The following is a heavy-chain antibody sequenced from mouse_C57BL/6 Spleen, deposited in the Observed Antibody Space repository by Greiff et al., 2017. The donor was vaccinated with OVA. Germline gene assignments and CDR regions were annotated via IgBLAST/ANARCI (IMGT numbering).Heavy chain of an antibody. Sequence: QVQLKQSGAELVKPGASVKLSCKASGYTFTSYWMHWVKQRPGQGLEWIGMIHPNSGSTNYNEKFKSKATLTVDKASSTAYMQLSSLTSEDSAVYYCARSYSGAMDYWGQGTSVTVSS. CDR3: ARSYSGAMDY. J-gene: IGHJ4*01. V-gene: IGHV1-64*01. D-gene: IGHD2-12*01. CDR2: IHPNSGST. CDR1: GYTFTSYW.